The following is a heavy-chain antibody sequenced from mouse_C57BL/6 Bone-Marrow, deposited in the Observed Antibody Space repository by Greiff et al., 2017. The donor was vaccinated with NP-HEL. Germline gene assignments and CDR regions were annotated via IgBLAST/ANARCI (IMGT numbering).Heavy chain of an antibody. V-gene: IGHV1-50*01. J-gene: IGHJ2*01. CDR3: AREGVYGSSFFDY. CDR2: IDPSDSYT. CDR1: GYTFTSYW. D-gene: IGHD1-1*01. Sequence: VKLMESGAELVKPGASVKLSCKASGYTFTSYWMQWVKQRPGQGLEWIGEIDPSDSYTNYNQKFKGKATLTVDTSSSTAYMQLSSLTSEDSAVYYCAREGVYGSSFFDYWGQGTTLTVSS.